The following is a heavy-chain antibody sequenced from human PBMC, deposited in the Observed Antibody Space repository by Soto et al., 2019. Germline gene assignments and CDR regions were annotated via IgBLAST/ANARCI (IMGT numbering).Heavy chain of an antibody. J-gene: IGHJ4*02. V-gene: IGHV3-11*01. Sequence: GGSLRLSCAASGFTFSDYYMSWIRRAPGKGLEWVSYISSSGSTIYYADSVKGRFTISRDNAKNSLYLQMNSLRAEDTAVYYCARGSHRTAYSSDYETDYSGQGTLVTGSS. CDR1: GFTFSDYY. CDR3: ARGSHRTAYSSDYETDY. D-gene: IGHD4-4*01. CDR2: ISSSGSTI.